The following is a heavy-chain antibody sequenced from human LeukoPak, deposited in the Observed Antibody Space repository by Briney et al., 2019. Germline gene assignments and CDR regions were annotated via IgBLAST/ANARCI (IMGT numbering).Heavy chain of an antibody. Sequence: GGSLRLSCAASGVTFSSYWMSSVPQAPRKRLEWVSNIKQDGSEKYYVDSVKGRFTISRDNAKNSLYLQMNSLRVEDTAVYYYASSISIFGVVIGQVDYWGQGTLVTVSS. CDR2: IKQDGSEK. V-gene: IGHV3-7*01. J-gene: IGHJ4*02. CDR3: ASSISIFGVVIGQVDY. D-gene: IGHD3-3*01. CDR1: GVTFSSYW.